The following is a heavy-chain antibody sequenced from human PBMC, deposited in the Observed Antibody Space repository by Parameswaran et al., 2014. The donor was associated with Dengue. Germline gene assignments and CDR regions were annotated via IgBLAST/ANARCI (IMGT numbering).Heavy chain of an antibody. CDR2: ISSSGSTI. J-gene: IGHJ5*02. CDR3: VLRIFGYFDP. V-gene: IGHV3-11*01. D-gene: IGHD3-3*02. Sequence: RWIRQPPGKRLEWVSYISSSGSTIYYADSVKGRFTISRDNAKNSLYLQMNSLRAEDTAVYYCVLRIFGYFDPWGQGTLVTVSS.